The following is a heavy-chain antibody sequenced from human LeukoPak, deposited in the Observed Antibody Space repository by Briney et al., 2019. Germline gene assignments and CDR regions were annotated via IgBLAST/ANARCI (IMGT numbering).Heavy chain of an antibody. CDR3: ARVGVCSGGSCYSGPFDY. Sequence: GGSMRLSCAASGFTFSSYSMNCVRQAPGKGLEWVSSISSSSSDIYYADSVKGRFTISRDNAKNSLYLQMNSLRAEDTAVYYCARVGVCSGGSCYSGPFDYWGQGTLVTVSS. D-gene: IGHD2-15*01. V-gene: IGHV3-21*01. CDR1: GFTFSSYS. CDR2: ISSSSSDI. J-gene: IGHJ4*02.